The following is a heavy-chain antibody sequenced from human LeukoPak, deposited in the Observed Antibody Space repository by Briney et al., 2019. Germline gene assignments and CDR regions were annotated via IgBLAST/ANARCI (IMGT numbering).Heavy chain of an antibody. CDR1: GGSISSSSYY. Sequence: PSETLSLTCTVSGGSISSSSYYWGWIRQPPGKGLEWTGSIYYSGSTYYNPSLKSRVTISVDTSKNQFSLKLSSVTAADTAVYYCARLGRSWFGEFPFDYWGQGTLVTVSS. V-gene: IGHV4-39*01. J-gene: IGHJ4*02. D-gene: IGHD3-10*01. CDR2: IYYSGST. CDR3: ARLGRSWFGEFPFDY.